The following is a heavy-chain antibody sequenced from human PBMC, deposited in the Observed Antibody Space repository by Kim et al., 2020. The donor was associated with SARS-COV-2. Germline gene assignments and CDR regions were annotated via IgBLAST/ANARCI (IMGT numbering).Heavy chain of an antibody. Sequence: YYVDSVKARVTISRDNAKNSLYLQMNSLRAEDTAVYYCARVGDGSSWQFDYWGQGTLVTVSS. J-gene: IGHJ4*02. D-gene: IGHD6-13*01. V-gene: IGHV3-7*01. CDR3: ARVGDGSSWQFDY.